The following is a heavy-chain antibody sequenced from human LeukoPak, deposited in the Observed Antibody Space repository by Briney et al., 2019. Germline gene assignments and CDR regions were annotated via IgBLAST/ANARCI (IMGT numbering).Heavy chain of an antibody. V-gene: IGHV1-46*01. CDR2: INLSGGST. CDR3: ARDYVDDIPMIKDY. CDR1: GFTLTGYY. J-gene: IGHJ4*02. Sequence: ASVKVSCKTSGFTLTGYYIHWVRQAPGQGLEWMGKINLSGGSTTYAQKFQGRVTMTRDTSTSTVYMELSSLRSEDTAVYYCARDYVDDIPMIKDYWGQGTLVTVSS. D-gene: IGHD2-8*01.